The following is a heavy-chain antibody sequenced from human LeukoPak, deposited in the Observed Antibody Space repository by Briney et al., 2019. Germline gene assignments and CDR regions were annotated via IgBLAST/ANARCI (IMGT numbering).Heavy chain of an antibody. Sequence: ASVKVSCKPSGYTFTGYYIHWVRQAPGQGLEWMGWTNPNSGGATYARQFQGRVTMTRDTSINTAYIEVSRLRSDDTAVYYCARVWSRTGPRSGLGYWGQGTLVTVSS. CDR2: TNPNSGGA. CDR1: GYTFTGYY. J-gene: IGHJ4*02. D-gene: IGHD3/OR15-3a*01. CDR3: ARVWSRTGPRSGLGY. V-gene: IGHV1-2*02.